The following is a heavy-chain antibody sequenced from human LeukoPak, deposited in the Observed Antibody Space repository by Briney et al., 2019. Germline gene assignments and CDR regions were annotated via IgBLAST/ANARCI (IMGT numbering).Heavy chain of an antibody. CDR3: ARGHLHSSSWYGAFDI. Sequence: PSETLSLTCAVYGGSFSGYYWSWIRQPPGKGLEWIGEINHSGSTNYNPSLKSRVTISVDASKNQFSLKLSSVTAADTAVYYCARGHLHSSSWYGAFDIWGQGTMVTVSS. J-gene: IGHJ3*02. V-gene: IGHV4-34*01. CDR1: GGSFSGYY. D-gene: IGHD6-13*01. CDR2: INHSGST.